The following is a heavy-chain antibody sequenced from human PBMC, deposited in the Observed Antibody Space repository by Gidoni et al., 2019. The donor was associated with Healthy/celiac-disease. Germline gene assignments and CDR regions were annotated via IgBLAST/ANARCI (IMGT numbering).Heavy chain of an antibody. CDR2: IIPILGIA. Sequence: QVQLVQSGAEVKKPGSSVKVSCKASGGPFSSYAISWVRQAPGQGLEWMGRIIPILGIANYAQKFQGRVTITADKSTSTAYMELSSLRSEDTAVYYCAAGPYSSGWHIFDYWGQGTLVTVSS. CDR3: AAGPYSSGWHIFDY. D-gene: IGHD6-19*01. J-gene: IGHJ4*02. V-gene: IGHV1-69*04. CDR1: GGPFSSYA.